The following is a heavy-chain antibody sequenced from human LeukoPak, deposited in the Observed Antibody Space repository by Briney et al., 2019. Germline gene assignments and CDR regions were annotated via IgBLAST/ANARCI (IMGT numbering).Heavy chain of an antibody. V-gene: IGHV4-4*07. Sequence: SETLFLTCTVSGGSISSYYWSWIRQPAGKGLEWIGRIYTSGSTNYNPSLKSRVTMSVDTSKNQFSLKLSSVTAADTAVYYCARDGGSSGWYSGFSYFDYWGQGTLVTVSS. D-gene: IGHD6-19*01. J-gene: IGHJ4*02. CDR3: ARDGGSSGWYSGFSYFDY. CDR1: GGSISSYY. CDR2: IYTSGST.